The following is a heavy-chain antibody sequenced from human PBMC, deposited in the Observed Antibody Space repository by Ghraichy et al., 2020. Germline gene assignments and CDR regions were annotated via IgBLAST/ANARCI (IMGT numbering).Heavy chain of an antibody. CDR3: ARVRITIFGVVRGNGMDV. CDR1: GGSFSGYY. D-gene: IGHD3-3*01. V-gene: IGHV4-34*01. Sequence: ETLSLTCAVYGGSFSGYYWSWIRQPPGKGLEWIGEINHSGSTSYNPSLKSRVTISVDTSKNQFSLKLSSVTAADTAVYYCARVRITIFGVVRGNGMDVWGQGTMVTVSS. CDR2: INHSGST. J-gene: IGHJ6*02.